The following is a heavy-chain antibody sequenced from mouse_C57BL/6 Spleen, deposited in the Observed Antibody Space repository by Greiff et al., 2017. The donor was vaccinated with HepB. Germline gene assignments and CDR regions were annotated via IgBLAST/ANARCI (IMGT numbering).Heavy chain of an antibody. V-gene: IGHV2-2*01. CDR3: ATSYYYGSSGYYFDY. J-gene: IGHJ2*01. CDR2: IWSGGST. Sequence: VKLQESGPGLVQPSQSLSITCTVSGFSLTSYGVHWVRQSPGKGLEWLGVIWSGGSTDYNAAFISRLSISKDNSKSQVFFKMNSLQADDTAIYYCATSYYYGSSGYYFDYWGQGTTLTVSS. D-gene: IGHD1-1*01. CDR1: GFSLTSYG.